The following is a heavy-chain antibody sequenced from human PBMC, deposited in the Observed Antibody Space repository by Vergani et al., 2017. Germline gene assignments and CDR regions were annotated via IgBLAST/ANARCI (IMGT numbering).Heavy chain of an antibody. CDR1: GFTFSSYG. CDR3: AKAGWDDPSLDY. CDR2: ISYDGSNK. V-gene: IGHV3-30*18. Sequence: QVQLVESGGGVVQPGRSLRLSCAASGFTFSSYGMHWVRQAPGKGLEWVAVISYDGSNKYYAASVKGRFTISRDNSKNTLYLQMNSLRAEDTAVYYCAKAGWDDPSLDYWGQGTLVTVSS. J-gene: IGHJ4*02. D-gene: IGHD1-1*01.